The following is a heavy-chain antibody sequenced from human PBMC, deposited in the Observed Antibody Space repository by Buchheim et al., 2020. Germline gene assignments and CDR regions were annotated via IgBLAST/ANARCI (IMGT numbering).Heavy chain of an antibody. CDR3: ARDSVLLWFRDRYGMDV. J-gene: IGHJ6*02. Sequence: QVQLVQSGAEVKKPGASVKVSCKASGYTFTSYYMHWVRQAPGQGLEWMGIINPSGGSTSYAQKFQGRVTMTRDTSTSTAHMELSSLRSEDTAVYYCARDSVLLWFRDRYGMDVWGQGTT. CDR1: GYTFTSYY. V-gene: IGHV1-46*03. CDR2: INPSGGST. D-gene: IGHD3-10*01.